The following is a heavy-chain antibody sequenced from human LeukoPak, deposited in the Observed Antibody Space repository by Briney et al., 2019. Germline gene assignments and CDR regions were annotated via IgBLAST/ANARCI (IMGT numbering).Heavy chain of an antibody. CDR1: GFSFSSFW. D-gene: IGHD4-11*01. Sequence: GGSLTLSCAASGFSFSSFWMHWLRQAPGKGLVWVSRIVSDGSKSNYADSVKGRITISRDNAKNTLYLQINSLSAEDTAVYYFSRDDYSYLEFYYWGPATLVTVSS. J-gene: IGHJ4*02. V-gene: IGHV3-74*01. CDR2: IVSDGSKS. CDR3: SRDDYSYLEFYY.